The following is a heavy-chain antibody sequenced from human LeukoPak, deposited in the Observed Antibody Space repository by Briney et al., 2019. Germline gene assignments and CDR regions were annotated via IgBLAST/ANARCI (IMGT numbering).Heavy chain of an antibody. Sequence: QPGGSLRLSCAASGFTFSSYAMTWVRPGPGKGLEWVSGISASGGSTYYADSVKGRFTISRDNSKNTLYLQMNSLRAEDTAVYYCAKDTMGAPGSNFDYWGQGTLVTVSS. D-gene: IGHD1-26*01. V-gene: IGHV3-23*01. J-gene: IGHJ4*02. CDR1: GFTFSSYA. CDR2: ISASGGST. CDR3: AKDTMGAPGSNFDY.